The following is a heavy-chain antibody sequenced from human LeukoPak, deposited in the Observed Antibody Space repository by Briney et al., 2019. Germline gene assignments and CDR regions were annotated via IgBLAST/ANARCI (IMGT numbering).Heavy chain of an antibody. D-gene: IGHD6-6*01. J-gene: IGHJ3*02. CDR2: IKQDGSEK. CDR1: GFTFSTYW. V-gene: IGHV3-7*01. Sequence: GGSLRLSCAASGFTFSTYWMTWVRQAPGKGLEWVANIKQDGSEKYYVDPVKGRFTISRDNAKNSLYLQMNSLRAEDTAVYYCARDGGYSSSSDAFDIWGQGTMVTVSS. CDR3: ARDGGYSSSSDAFDI.